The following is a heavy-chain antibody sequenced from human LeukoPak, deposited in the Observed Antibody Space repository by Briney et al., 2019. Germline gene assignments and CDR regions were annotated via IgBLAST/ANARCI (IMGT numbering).Heavy chain of an antibody. V-gene: IGHV3-23*01. D-gene: IGHD6-13*01. CDR3: AKDRRGIAAAGTMDY. J-gene: IGHJ4*02. CDR1: GFTFSSYA. Sequence: GGSLRLSCAASGFTFSSYAMSWVRQAPGKGLEWVSAINGSGGRIYYADSVKGRFTISRDNSKNTLYLQMNSLRAEDTAVYYCAKDRRGIAAAGTMDYWGQGTLVTVSS. CDR2: INGSGGRI.